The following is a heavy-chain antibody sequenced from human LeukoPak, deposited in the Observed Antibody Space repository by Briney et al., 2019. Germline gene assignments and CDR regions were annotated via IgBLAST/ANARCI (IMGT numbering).Heavy chain of an antibody. CDR2: IYYSGST. D-gene: IGHD2-15*01. V-gene: IGHV4-39*01. J-gene: IGHJ4*02. CDR3: ARLDLYCSGGSCYPWYFDY. Sequence: SETLSLTCTVSGGSISSSSYYWGWIRQPPGKGPEWIGSIYYSGSTYYNPSLKSRVTISVDTSKNQFSLKLSSVTAADTAVYYCARLDLYCSGGSCYPWYFDYWGQGTLVTVSS. CDR1: GGSISSSSYY.